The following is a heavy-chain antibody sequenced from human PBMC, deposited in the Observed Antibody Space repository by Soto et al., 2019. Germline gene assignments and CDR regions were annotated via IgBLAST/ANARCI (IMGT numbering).Heavy chain of an antibody. V-gene: IGHV3-74*01. CDR3: ARVIVGACTGSDWFEP. Sequence: EVQLVESGGGLVQPGGSLRLSCAASGFTFSSYWMHWVRQAPGKGLVWVSRINSDGSSTSYADSVKGRFTISRDNGEHTLYLQVKSLRAEDMGVYYRARVIVGACTGSDWFEPWGPGTLVTVS. CDR2: INSDGSST. D-gene: IGHD1-26*01. J-gene: IGHJ5*02. CDR1: GFTFSSYW.